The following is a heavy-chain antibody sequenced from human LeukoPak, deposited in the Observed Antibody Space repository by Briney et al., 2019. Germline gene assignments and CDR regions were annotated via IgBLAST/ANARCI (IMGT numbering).Heavy chain of an antibody. CDR1: GFTFDDYA. D-gene: IGHD1-1*01. J-gene: IGHJ4*02. CDR3: AKDLTQLYLAFDY. CDR2: VSEDGSRT. V-gene: IGHV3-43*02. Sequence: SGGSLRLSCAASGFTFDDYAMHWVRQAPGKGLEWVSLVSEDGSRTYYADSVKGRFTISRDNSKNSLYLQMNSLTAEDTALYYCAKDLTQLYLAFDYWGQGTLVTVSS.